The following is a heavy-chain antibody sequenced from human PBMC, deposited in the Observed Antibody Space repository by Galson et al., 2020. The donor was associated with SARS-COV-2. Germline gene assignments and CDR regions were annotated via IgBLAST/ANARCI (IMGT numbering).Heavy chain of an antibody. V-gene: IGHV3-15*01. CDR1: GFTFSNAW. CDR3: TTGDIVVVPAARQEIDY. J-gene: IGHJ4*02. Sequence: TGGSLRLSCAASGFTFSNAWMSWVRQAPGKGLEWVGRIKSKTDGGTTDYAAPVKGRFTISRDDSKNTLYLQMNSLKTEDTAVYYCTTGDIVVVPAARQEIDYWGQGTLVTVSA. D-gene: IGHD2-2*01. CDR2: IKSKTDGGTT.